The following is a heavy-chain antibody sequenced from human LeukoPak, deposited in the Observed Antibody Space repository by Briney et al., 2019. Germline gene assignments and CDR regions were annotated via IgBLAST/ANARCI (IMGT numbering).Heavy chain of an antibody. CDR1: GFTFSSYG. J-gene: IGHJ4*02. D-gene: IGHD6-19*01. CDR2: ISYDGSNK. V-gene: IGHV3-30*03. Sequence: PGGSLRLSCAASGFTFSSYGMHWVRQAPGKGLEWVAVISYDGSNKYYADSVKGRFTISRDNAKNSLYLQMNSLRAEDTAVYYCARVASGWSHFDYWGQGTLVTVSS. CDR3: ARVASGWSHFDY.